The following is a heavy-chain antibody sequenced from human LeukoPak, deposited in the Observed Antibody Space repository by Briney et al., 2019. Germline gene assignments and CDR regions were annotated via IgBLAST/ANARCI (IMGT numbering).Heavy chain of an antibody. J-gene: IGHJ4*02. Sequence: GASVTVSCKASGYTFTAYYMHWVRQAPGQGLEWMGWINPNSRGTNYAQKFQGWVTMTRDTSISTAYMELSRLRSDDTAVYYCAKEGPPFDYWGQGTLVTVSS. CDR1: GYTFTAYY. CDR2: INPNSRGT. CDR3: AKEGPPFDY. V-gene: IGHV1-2*04.